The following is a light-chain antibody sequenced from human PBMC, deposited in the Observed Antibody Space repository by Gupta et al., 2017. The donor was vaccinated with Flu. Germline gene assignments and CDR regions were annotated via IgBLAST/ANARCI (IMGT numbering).Light chain of an antibody. CDR2: ENN. J-gene: IGLJ3*02. V-gene: IGLV1-51*02. CDR1: SSNIGANY. Sequence: QSVLTQPPAVSAAHGQRFTSSCSGSSSNIGANYVSWYQQFPGTAPKLLIHENNMRHSGYPARISGSKSGTSATVAIIGLQTGAEADYYCGTRDHTRTSSWVFGGGTNLTVL. CDR3: GTRDHTRTSSWV.